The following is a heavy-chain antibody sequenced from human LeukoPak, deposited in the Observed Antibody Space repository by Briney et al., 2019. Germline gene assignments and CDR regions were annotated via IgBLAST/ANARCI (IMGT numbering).Heavy chain of an antibody. V-gene: IGHV3-23*01. D-gene: IGHD6-13*01. CDR2: ICANDGNT. CDR1: GLTFRNYA. Sequence: GGSLRLSCAASGLTFRNYAMSWVRQAPGKGLEWVSVICANDGNTYYADAVKGRFTISRDNSKDTLYLQMDSLRAEDTAVYYCARPLDSSNNYFDYWGQGTLVTVSA. J-gene: IGHJ4*02. CDR3: ARPLDSSNNYFDY.